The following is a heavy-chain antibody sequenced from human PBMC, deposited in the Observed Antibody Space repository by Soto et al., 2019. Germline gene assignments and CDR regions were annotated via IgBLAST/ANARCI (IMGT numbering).Heavy chain of an antibody. D-gene: IGHD6-6*01. Sequence: ASVKVSCKASGYTFTSYGISWVRQAPGQGLEWMGWISAYNGNTNYAQKLQGGVTMTTDTSTSTAYMELRSLRSDDTAVYYCARVEIAAYGVLYGMDVWGQGTTVTVSS. CDR3: ARVEIAAYGVLYGMDV. CDR2: ISAYNGNT. V-gene: IGHV1-18*04. J-gene: IGHJ6*02. CDR1: GYTFTSYG.